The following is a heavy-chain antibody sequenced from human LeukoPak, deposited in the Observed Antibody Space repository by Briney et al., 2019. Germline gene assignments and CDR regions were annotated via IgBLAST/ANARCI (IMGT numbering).Heavy chain of an antibody. J-gene: IGHJ4*02. V-gene: IGHV1-8*01. D-gene: IGHD1-26*01. CDR3: ASGPWELLTFRY. CDR2: MNPNGGNT. Sequence: GASVKVSCKASGYTFTSYDINWVRQATGQGLEWMGWMNPNGGNTGYAQKFQGRVTMTRNTSISTAYMELSSLRSEDTAVYYCASGPWELLTFRYWGQGTLVTVSS. CDR1: GYTFTSYD.